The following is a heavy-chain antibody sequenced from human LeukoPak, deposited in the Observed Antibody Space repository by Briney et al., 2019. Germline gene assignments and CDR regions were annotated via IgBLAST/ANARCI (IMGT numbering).Heavy chain of an antibody. Sequence: PGGSLRLSCAASGFTVSSNYMSWVRQAPGKGLEWVSVIYNDGTTYYADSVKGRFTISRDNSKNTVYLQMNSLRAEDTAVYYCANLDGRGSIPWGQGTLVTVSS. V-gene: IGHV3-66*01. J-gene: IGHJ5*02. D-gene: IGHD3/OR15-3a*01. CDR2: IYNDGTT. CDR3: ANLDGRGSIP. CDR1: GFTVSSNY.